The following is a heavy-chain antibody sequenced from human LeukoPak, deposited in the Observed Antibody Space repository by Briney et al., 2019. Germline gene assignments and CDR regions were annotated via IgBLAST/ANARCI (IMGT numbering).Heavy chain of an antibody. CDR2: ISSSSSTI. Sequence: GGSLRLPCAASGFTFSSYSMNWVRQAPGEGLEWVSYISSSSSTIYYADSVKGRFTISRDNSKNTLYLQMNSLRAEDTAVYYCARDRGIDYYDSSGYSNWGQGTLVTVSS. CDR1: GFTFSSYS. V-gene: IGHV3-48*01. D-gene: IGHD3-22*01. CDR3: ARDRGIDYYDSSGYSN. J-gene: IGHJ4*02.